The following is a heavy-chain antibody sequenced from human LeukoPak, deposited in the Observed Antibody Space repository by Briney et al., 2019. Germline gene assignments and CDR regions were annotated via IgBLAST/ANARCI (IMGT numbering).Heavy chain of an antibody. Sequence: GGSLRLSCAASGFTFSSYWMSWVRQAPGKGLEWVAVISYDGSNKYYADSVKGRFTISRDNAKNSLYLQMNSLRAEDTAVYYCARDFRRWLQSSDYWGQGTLVTVSS. J-gene: IGHJ4*02. V-gene: IGHV3-30-3*01. D-gene: IGHD5-24*01. CDR3: ARDFRRWLQSSDY. CDR1: GFTFSSYW. CDR2: ISYDGSNK.